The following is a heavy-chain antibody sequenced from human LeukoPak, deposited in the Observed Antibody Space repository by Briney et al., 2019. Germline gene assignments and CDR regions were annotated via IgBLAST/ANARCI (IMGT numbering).Heavy chain of an antibody. D-gene: IGHD2-2*01. V-gene: IGHV4-34*01. CDR3: ARGAAVPAAPRPFDY. Sequence: PSETLSLTCAVYGGSLSGYYWSWIRQPPGKGLEGIGEINYSGSTNYNPSLKSRVTISVDTSKNQFSLKLSSVTAADTAVYYCARGAAVPAAPRPFDYWGQGTLVTVSS. J-gene: IGHJ4*02. CDR1: GGSLSGYY. CDR2: INYSGST.